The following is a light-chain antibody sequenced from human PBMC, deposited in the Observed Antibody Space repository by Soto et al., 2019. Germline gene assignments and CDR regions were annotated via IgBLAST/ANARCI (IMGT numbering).Light chain of an antibody. V-gene: IGKV3-20*01. J-gene: IGKJ1*01. CDR3: QQYGSSGT. Sequence: EIVLTQSPCTLSVSPGERATLSFRASQSVSNNYLAWYQQKPGQAPRLLIYGASNRATGIPDRFSGSGSGTDFTLTISRLEPEDFAVYYCQQYGSSGTFGQGTKVDIK. CDR1: QSVSNNY. CDR2: GAS.